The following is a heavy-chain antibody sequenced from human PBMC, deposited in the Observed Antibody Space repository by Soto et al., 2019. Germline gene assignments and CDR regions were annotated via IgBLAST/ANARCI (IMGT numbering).Heavy chain of an antibody. CDR2: INIDGGTT. CDR1: GFPFSNYW. Sequence: PGGSLRLSCAVSGFPFSNYWMHWVRQAPGKGLVWVSRINIDGGTTSYADSVKGRFTISRDNAKNTLYLQMSSLRAEDTAVYYCARGSNTYPSYWGRGTLVTVSS. J-gene: IGHJ4*02. V-gene: IGHV3-74*01. CDR3: ARGSNTYPSY. D-gene: IGHD2-21*01.